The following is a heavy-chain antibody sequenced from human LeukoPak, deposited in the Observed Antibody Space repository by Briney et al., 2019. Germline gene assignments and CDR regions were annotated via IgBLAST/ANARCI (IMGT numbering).Heavy chain of an antibody. CDR2: IMGDGSEK. Sequence: SGGSLRLSCAASGFSFSTYWMNWVRQPPGKGLGWVANIMGDGSEKYYVDSVKGRFTISRDNAKNSLYLQMNSLRAEDTAVYYCARDPSRGYSYGYGDSWGQGSLVIVSS. J-gene: IGHJ4*02. CDR1: GFSFSTYW. D-gene: IGHD5-18*01. V-gene: IGHV3-7*01. CDR3: ARDPSRGYSYGYGDS.